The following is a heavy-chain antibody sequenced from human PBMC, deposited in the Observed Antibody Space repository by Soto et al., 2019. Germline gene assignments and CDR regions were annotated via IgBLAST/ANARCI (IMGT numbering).Heavy chain of an antibody. CDR1: GGSISSGDYY. CDR2: IYYSGST. V-gene: IGHV4-30-4*01. J-gene: IGHJ5*02. D-gene: IGHD2-2*01. Sequence: QVQLQESGPGLVKPSQTLSLTCTVSGGSISSGDYYWSWIRQPPGKGLEWIGYIYYSGSTYYNPSLKSRVTIPVDTSKKQFSLKLSSVTAADTAVYYCARATIVLVPAAMVSHWFDPWGQGTLVTVSS. CDR3: ARATIVLVPAAMVSHWFDP.